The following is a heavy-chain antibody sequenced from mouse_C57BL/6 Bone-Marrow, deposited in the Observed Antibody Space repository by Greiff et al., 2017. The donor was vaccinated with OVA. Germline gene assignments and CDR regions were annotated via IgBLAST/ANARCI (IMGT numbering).Heavy chain of an antibody. CDR1: GYTFTDYY. CDR2: IYPGSGNT. CDR3: ARRGYGSSFDY. Sequence: VQLQESGAELVRPGASVKLSCKASGYTFTDYYITWVKQRPGQGLEWIARIYPGSGNTYYNEKFKGKATLTAEKSSSTAYMQLSSLTSEDSAVYFCARRGYGSSFDYWGQGTTLTVSS. J-gene: IGHJ2*01. V-gene: IGHV1-76*01. D-gene: IGHD1-1*01.